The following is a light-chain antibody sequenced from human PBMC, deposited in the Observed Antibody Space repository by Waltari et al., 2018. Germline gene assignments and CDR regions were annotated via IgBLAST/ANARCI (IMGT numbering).Light chain of an antibody. Sequence: DIQMTQSPSTLSASVGDRVTITCRASQSISTWLAWYQQKPGKAPKLLIYMASSLESGVSSRFSGSGSGTEFTLSISSLQPADSATYYGQHYNGYPVTFGGGTKVEIK. CDR1: QSISTW. CDR3: QHYNGYPVT. V-gene: IGKV1-5*03. CDR2: MAS. J-gene: IGKJ4*01.